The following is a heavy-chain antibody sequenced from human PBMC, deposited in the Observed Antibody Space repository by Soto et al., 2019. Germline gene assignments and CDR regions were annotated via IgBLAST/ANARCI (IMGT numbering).Heavy chain of an antibody. Sequence: SVKVSCKASGGTFTRSAFNWVRQAPGRGLAWMGGILPIFGSANYGPKFQGRVIITSDKSTSTAYIELTSLRAEHTAVYDFARSLYSFGNYYDSGKVCYTLDVWGQGTTVTVSS. CDR2: ILPIFGSA. CDR3: ARSLYSFGNYYDSGKVCYTLDV. J-gene: IGHJ6*02. D-gene: IGHD3-10*01. CDR1: GGTFTRSA. V-gene: IGHV1-69*06.